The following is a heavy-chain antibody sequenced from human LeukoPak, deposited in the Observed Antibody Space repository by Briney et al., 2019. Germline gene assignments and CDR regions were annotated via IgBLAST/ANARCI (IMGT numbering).Heavy chain of an antibody. J-gene: IGHJ4*02. CDR2: ISYDGSNK. Sequence: LSLTCTVSGGSISSYFWSWIRQAPGKGLEWVAVISYDGSNKYFADSVKGRFTISRDNSENTLYLQMNSLRAEDTAVYYCATPYSYGYYFDYWGQGTLVTVSS. D-gene: IGHD5-18*01. CDR3: ATPYSYGYYFDY. CDR1: GGSISSYF. V-gene: IGHV3-30*03.